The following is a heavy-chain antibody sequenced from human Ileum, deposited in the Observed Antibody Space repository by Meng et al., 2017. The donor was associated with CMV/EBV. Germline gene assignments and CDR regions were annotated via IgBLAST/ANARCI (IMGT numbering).Heavy chain of an antibody. D-gene: IGHD3-10*01. V-gene: IGHV4-61*02. CDR1: GGSIGSGDYY. CDR2: IHISGAT. Sequence: QGQLQESGPGLVEPSETLSPPCTVSGGSIGSGDYYWSWIRQPAGKGLEWIGRIHISGATNYNPSLKSRVTMSADMSKNQLSLKLTSMSAADTAVYYCATGGGDFDHWGQGILVTVSS. J-gene: IGHJ4*02. CDR3: ATGGGDFDH.